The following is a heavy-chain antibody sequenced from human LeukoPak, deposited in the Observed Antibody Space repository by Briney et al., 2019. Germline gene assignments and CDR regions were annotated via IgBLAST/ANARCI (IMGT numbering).Heavy chain of an antibody. CDR1: GFTVNSNY. Sequence: PGGSLRLSCAASGFTVNSNYLTWVRQAPGKGLEWVSLIYSGGSAYYADSVKGRFTISRDNSKNTLYLQMNSLRAEDTAVYYCAGAGVATMFDYWGQGTLVTVSS. V-gene: IGHV3-53*01. D-gene: IGHD5-12*01. J-gene: IGHJ4*02. CDR3: AGAGVATMFDY. CDR2: IYSGGSA.